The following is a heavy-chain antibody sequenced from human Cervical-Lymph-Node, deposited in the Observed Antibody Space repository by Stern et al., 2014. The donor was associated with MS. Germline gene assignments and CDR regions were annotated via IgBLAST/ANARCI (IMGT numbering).Heavy chain of an antibody. V-gene: IGHV5-51*01. CDR1: GYSFNSYW. CDR2: VYPGDSDP. J-gene: IGHJ4*02. Sequence: VQLVQSGAEVRKPGASLRLSCKASGYSFNSYWIGWVRPMPGQGLEWRGIVYPGDSDPRYSPSFQGQVTISRDKSISTAYLQWSSLKASDTAMYYCAREAMALPYYFDYWGQGTLVTVSS. CDR3: AREAMALPYYFDY. D-gene: IGHD5-24*01.